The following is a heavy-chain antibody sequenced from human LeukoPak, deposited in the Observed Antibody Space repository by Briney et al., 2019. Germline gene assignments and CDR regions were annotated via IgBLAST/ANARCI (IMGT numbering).Heavy chain of an antibody. CDR2: VKRDGSEK. V-gene: IGHV3-7*01. CDR3: AKYDVWSGFSYDC. D-gene: IGHD3-3*01. CDR1: GFTFSSFW. Sequence: GGSLRLSCAASGFTFSSFWMSWVRQAPGKGLEWEANVKRDGSEKYYVDSLKGRFTISRDNAKNSLYLEMNSLTVEDTAVYYCAKYDVWSGFSYDCWGQGTLVTVSS. J-gene: IGHJ4*02.